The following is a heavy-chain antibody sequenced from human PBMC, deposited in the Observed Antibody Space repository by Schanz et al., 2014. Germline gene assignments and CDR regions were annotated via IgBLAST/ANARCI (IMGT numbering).Heavy chain of an antibody. CDR3: ARPRFDYGEVDY. Sequence: DVQLLESGGGLVQPGGSLRLSCAASGFAFSSYSMNWVRQAPGKGLEWVSYISSSGTTIYYADSVRGRFTISRDRFQNTLYLRMSSLRAEDTAVYYCARPRFDYGEVDYWGQGTLVTVSS. V-gene: IGHV3-48*01. J-gene: IGHJ4*02. CDR2: ISSSGTTI. CDR1: GFAFSSYS. D-gene: IGHD4-17*01.